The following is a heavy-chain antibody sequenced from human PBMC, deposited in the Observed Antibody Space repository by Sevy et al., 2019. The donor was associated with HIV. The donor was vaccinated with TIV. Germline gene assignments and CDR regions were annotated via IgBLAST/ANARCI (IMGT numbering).Heavy chain of an antibody. CDR1: GFTFTSDY. CDR2: INTDGKII. Sequence: GGSLRLSCAASGFTFTSDYMHWVRQPPGKGLVWVSHINTDGKIIRYADSVKGRFTTSRDNAKNTVYLQMNSLRAEDTAVYYCARGSRGTFGSWGQGTLVTVSS. V-gene: IGHV3-74*01. CDR3: ARGSRGTFGS. J-gene: IGHJ4*02. D-gene: IGHD1-26*01.